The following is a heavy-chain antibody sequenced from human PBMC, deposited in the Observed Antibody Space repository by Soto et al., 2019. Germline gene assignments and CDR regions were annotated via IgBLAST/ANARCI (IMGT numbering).Heavy chain of an antibody. CDR2: INPNSGGT. CDR1: GYTFTGYY. D-gene: IGHD3-9*01. V-gene: IGHV1-2*02. J-gene: IGHJ4*02. Sequence: ASVKVSCKASGYTFTGYYMHWVRQAPGQGLEWMGWINPNSGGTNYAQKFQGRVTMTRDTSISTAYMELSRLRSDDTAMYYCTRLNYDILTGYFRYFDYWGQGTLVTVPQ. CDR3: TRLNYDILTGYFRYFDY.